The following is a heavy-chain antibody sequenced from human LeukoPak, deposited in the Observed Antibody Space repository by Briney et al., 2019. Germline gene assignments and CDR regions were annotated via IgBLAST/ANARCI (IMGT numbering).Heavy chain of an antibody. CDR2: INSDGSST. J-gene: IGHJ6*02. CDR3: ARDFRYYDFWSGYTPSYYYGMDV. CDR1: GFTFSSNS. D-gene: IGHD3-3*01. V-gene: IGHV3-74*01. Sequence: GGSLRLSCAASGFTFSSNSMHGVRQAPGKGMMWVSRINSDGSSTSYADSVKGRFTISRDNAKNTLYLQMNSLRAEDTAVYYCARDFRYYDFWSGYTPSYYYGMDVWGQGTTVTVSS.